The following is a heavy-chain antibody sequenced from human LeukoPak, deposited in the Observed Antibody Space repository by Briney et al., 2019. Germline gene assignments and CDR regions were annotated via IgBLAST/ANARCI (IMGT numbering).Heavy chain of an antibody. D-gene: IGHD1-26*01. J-gene: IGHJ3*02. CDR3: ARHSGSYLHDAFDI. V-gene: IGHV4-39*01. CDR1: GGSLSSSSDY. CDR2: TYYSGST. Sequence: PSETLSLTCTVSGGSLSSSSDYWGWIRQPPGKGLEWIGSTYYSGSTYYKPSLRSRITISADTSKNLFSLKLSSVTAADTAVYYCARHSGSYLHDAFDIWGQGTMVTVSS.